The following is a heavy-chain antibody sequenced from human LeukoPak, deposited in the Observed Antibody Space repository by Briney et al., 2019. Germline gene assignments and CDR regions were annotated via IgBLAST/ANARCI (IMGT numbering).Heavy chain of an antibody. CDR3: ATENGFNDY. CDR2: IYFSGGT. V-gene: IGHV4-39*01. CDR1: GDSISSSNCY. J-gene: IGHJ4*02. Sequence: PSETLSLTCTVSGDSISSSNCYWGWIRQPPGKGLEWIGSIYFSGGTYYNASLKSRVTISVDTSKNQFSLKLSSVTAADTAVYYCATENGFNDYWGQGTLVTVSS. D-gene: IGHD2-8*01.